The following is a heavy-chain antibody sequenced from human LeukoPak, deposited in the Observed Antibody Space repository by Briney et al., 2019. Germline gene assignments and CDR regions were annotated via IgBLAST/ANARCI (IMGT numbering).Heavy chain of an antibody. J-gene: IGHJ6*02. Sequence: GGSLRLSCAASGFTVSSNYMSWVRQAPGKGLEWVSVIYSGGSTYYADSVKGRFTISRDNSKNTLYLQMNSLRAEDTAVYYCATPHAWDYGMDVWGQGTTVTVSS. CDR2: IYSGGST. D-gene: IGHD1-26*01. V-gene: IGHV3-53*01. CDR1: GFTVSSNY. CDR3: ATPHAWDYGMDV.